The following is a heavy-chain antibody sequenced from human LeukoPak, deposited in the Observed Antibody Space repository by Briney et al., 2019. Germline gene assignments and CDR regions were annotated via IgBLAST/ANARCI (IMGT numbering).Heavy chain of an antibody. J-gene: IGHJ4*02. D-gene: IGHD3-10*01. V-gene: IGHV5-51*01. CDR2: VYPGDSDT. Sequence: GESLKISCKGSGYKFSSYWIGWVRQMPGKGLEWMGMVYPGDSDTRYSPSFEGLVTVSADKSISTAYLQWRRLQATDTAMYYCVRSPRGLIYYFDYWGQGTLVTVSS. CDR1: GYKFSSYW. CDR3: VRSPRGLIYYFDY.